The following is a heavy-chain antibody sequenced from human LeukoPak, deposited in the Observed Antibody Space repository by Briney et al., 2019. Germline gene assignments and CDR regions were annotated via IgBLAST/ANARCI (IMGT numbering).Heavy chain of an antibody. CDR1: GYNFNKYW. CDR3: ASRKDYCSPRSCCWF. CDR2: IYPDDSDT. Sequence: GESLKISCQGFGYNFNKYWVGWVRQLPGKGLEWMGVIYPDDSDTKYSPSFQGRVTISADKSINTVYLQWSGLQASDSAIYYCASRKDYCSPRSCCWFWGQGTLVTVSS. J-gene: IGHJ4*02. D-gene: IGHD2-15*01. V-gene: IGHV5-51*01.